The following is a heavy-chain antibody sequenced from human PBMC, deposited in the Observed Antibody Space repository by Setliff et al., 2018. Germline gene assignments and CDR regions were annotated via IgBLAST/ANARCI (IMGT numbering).Heavy chain of an antibody. CDR3: ARRATYYNFWSGYYDY. D-gene: IGHD3-3*01. V-gene: IGHV4-39*07. CDR2: IYYSGST. CDR1: GGSLSSSSYY. Sequence: LSLTCTVSGGSLSSSSYYWGWIRQPPGKGLEWIGSIYYSGSTYYNPSLKSRVTISVDTSKNQFSLKLSSVTAADTAVYYCARRATYYNFWSGYYDYWGQGTLVTVSS. J-gene: IGHJ4*02.